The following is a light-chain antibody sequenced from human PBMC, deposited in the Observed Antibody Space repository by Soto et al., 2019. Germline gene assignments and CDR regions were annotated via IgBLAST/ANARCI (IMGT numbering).Light chain of an antibody. V-gene: IGKV3D-7*01. J-gene: IGKJ1*01. CDR1: QSVSSSY. CDR2: GAS. Sequence: EIVLTQSPGTLSLSPGERATLSCRASQSVSSSYLAWYQQKPGQAPKLLIFGASIRATDIPDRFSGSGSGTDFTLTISSLQPEDFAVYYCQQDYNLPGTFGQGTKVDI. CDR3: QQDYNLPGT.